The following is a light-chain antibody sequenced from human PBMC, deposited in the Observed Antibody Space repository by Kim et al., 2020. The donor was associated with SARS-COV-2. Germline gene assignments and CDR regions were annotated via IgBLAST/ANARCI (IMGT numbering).Light chain of an antibody. CDR3: QSFDNSRSPWDNSLTGWV. CDR1: SSNVGGIYA. CDR2: DNT. V-gene: IGLV1-40*01. J-gene: IGLJ3*02. Sequence: QPVLTQPPSVSGVPGQRVTISLSGSSSNVGGIYAVHWYQQIPGTAPRRIIFDNTKRPSGVSDRFSGSKSGSTATLVITGLQVEDEADYYCQSFDNSRSPWDNSLTGWVFGGGTQLTVL.